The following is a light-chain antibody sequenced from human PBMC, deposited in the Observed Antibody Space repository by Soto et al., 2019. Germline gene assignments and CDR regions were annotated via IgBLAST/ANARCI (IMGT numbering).Light chain of an antibody. CDR1: QSVSGN. V-gene: IGKV3-15*01. CDR3: QHYNNWPLT. Sequence: EVVMTQSPATLSVSPGERVTLSCTASQSVSGNLAWYQQKPDQAPRLLIHGASTRATDIPARFSGSGSGTEFTLTITSLQSEDFAVYYCQHYNNWPLTFGGGTKVEIK. J-gene: IGKJ4*01. CDR2: GAS.